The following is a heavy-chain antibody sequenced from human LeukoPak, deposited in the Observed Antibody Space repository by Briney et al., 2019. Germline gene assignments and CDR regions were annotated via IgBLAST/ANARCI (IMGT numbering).Heavy chain of an antibody. CDR1: GFSFSSTW. CDR2: INSDGST. Sequence: PGGSLRLSCAASGFSFSSTWMHWVRQVPGKGLVWVSRINSDGSTIYADSVKGRFTISRDNSKNTLYLQMNSLKTEDTAVYYCTTDREFYDTSGNRYWGQGTLVTVSS. J-gene: IGHJ4*02. V-gene: IGHV3-74*01. CDR3: TTDREFYDTSGNRY. D-gene: IGHD3-22*01.